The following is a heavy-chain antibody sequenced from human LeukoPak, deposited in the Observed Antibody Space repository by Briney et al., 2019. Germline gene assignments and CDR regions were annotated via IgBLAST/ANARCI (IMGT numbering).Heavy chain of an antibody. CDR2: LHTSGST. V-gene: IGHV4-4*07. CDR3: ARAGYDSSGYYFDY. D-gene: IGHD3-22*01. J-gene: IGHJ4*02. Sequence: SETLSLTCTVSGGSISSYYWSWIRQPAGEGLEWIGRLHTSGSTHYNPSLKSRVTMSVDTSKNQFSLKLSSVTAADTAVYYCARAGYDSSGYYFDYWGQGTLVTVSS. CDR1: GGSISSYY.